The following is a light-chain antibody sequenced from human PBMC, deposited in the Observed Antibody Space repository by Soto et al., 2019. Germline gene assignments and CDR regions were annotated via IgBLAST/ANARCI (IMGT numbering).Light chain of an antibody. CDR2: DAS. V-gene: IGKV3-11*01. CDR1: QSVGIY. J-gene: IGKJ4*01. Sequence: EIVLTQSPATLSLSPGERATLSCRASQSVGIYLAWYQQKPGQAPRLLIFDASKRDTGIPARFSGSGSGTDFTLTITSLESEDFAVHYCQQRSSWPLTFGGGTKVENK. CDR3: QQRSSWPLT.